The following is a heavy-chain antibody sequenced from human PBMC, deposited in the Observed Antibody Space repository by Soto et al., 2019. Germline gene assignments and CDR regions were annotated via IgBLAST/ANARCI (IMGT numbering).Heavy chain of an antibody. J-gene: IGHJ6*02. D-gene: IGHD2-2*01. CDR2: ISSSSSYI. V-gene: IGHV3-21*01. Sequence: EVQLVESGGGLVKPGGSLRLYCAASGFTFSSYSMNWVRQAPGKGLEWVSSISSSSSYIYYADSVKGRFTISRDNAKNALYLQMNGLRAEDTAVYYCARGPGYCSSTSCYLGGMDVWGQGTTVTASS. CDR3: ARGPGYCSSTSCYLGGMDV. CDR1: GFTFSSYS.